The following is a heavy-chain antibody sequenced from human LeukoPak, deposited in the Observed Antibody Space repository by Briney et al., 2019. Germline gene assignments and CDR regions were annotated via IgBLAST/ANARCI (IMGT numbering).Heavy chain of an antibody. J-gene: IGHJ4*02. CDR1: GYSFTSYW. Sequence: GESLKISCKGSGYSFTSYWIGWVRQMPGKGLEWMRIIYPGDSDTRYSPSFQGQVTISADKSISTAYLQWSSLKASDSAMYYCARHSGSYLTPFDYWGQGALVTVSS. V-gene: IGHV5-51*01. D-gene: IGHD1-26*01. CDR3: ARHSGSYLTPFDY. CDR2: IYPGDSDT.